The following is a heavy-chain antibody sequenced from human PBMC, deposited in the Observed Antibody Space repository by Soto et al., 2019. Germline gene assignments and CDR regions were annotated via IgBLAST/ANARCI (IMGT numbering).Heavy chain of an antibody. CDR2: ISYDGNNK. Sequence: QVQLVESGGGVVQPGRSLRLSCAASGFTFSSYAMLWVRQAPGKGLEGVAVISYDGNNKYYADSVKGRFTISRDNSKNTLYLQMNSLRAEDTAVYYCARAGCDGGRCYTLVGLRYGMDVWGQGTTVTVSS. CDR3: ARAGCDGGRCYTLVGLRYGMDV. D-gene: IGHD2-15*01. J-gene: IGHJ6*02. V-gene: IGHV3-30-3*01. CDR1: GFTFSSYA.